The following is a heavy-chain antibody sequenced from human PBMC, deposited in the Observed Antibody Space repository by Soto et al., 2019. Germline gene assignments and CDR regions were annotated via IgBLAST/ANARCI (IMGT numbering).Heavy chain of an antibody. J-gene: IGHJ5*02. D-gene: IGHD2-2*01. Sequence: SETLSLTCTVSGGSISGGDYHWSWIRQPPGKGLEWVGYISDSATSHNPSLKSGVIISVDTSKNQFSLQLSSVTAADTAVYYCAAGSCSSSGCYWFDPWGQGTLVTVSS. CDR2: ISDSAT. CDR1: GGSISGGDYH. CDR3: AAGSCSSSGCYWFDP. V-gene: IGHV4-30-4*01.